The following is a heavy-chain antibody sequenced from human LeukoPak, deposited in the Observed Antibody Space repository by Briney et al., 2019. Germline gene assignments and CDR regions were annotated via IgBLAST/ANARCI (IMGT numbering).Heavy chain of an antibody. CDR3: AREVGARDWFDP. J-gene: IGHJ5*02. CDR2: IIPIFGTA. V-gene: IGHV1-69*05. D-gene: IGHD1-26*01. CDR1: GGTFSSYA. Sequence: ASVKVSCKASGGTFSSYAISWVRQAPGQGLEWMGRIIPIFGTANYAQKFQGRVTITTDESTSKANMELSSLRSEDTAVYYCAREVGARDWFDPWGQGTLVTVSS.